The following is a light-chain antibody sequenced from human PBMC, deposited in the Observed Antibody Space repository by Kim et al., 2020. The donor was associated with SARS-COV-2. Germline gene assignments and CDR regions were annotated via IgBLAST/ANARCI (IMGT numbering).Light chain of an antibody. Sequence: DIQMTQSPSSLSASVGDRVTITCQASQDISNYLNWYQQKPGKAPKLLIYDASNLETGVPSRFTGSGSGTDFTFTISSLQPDDIATYYCQQYDDLRYTFGQGTKLEI. J-gene: IGKJ2*01. CDR3: QQYDDLRYT. V-gene: IGKV1-33*01. CDR1: QDISNY. CDR2: DAS.